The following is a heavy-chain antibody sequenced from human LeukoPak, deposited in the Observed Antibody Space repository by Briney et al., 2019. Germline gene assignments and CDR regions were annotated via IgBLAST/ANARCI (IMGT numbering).Heavy chain of an antibody. V-gene: IGHV4-4*07. CDR2: IYTSGST. Sequence: SETLSLTCTVSGGSISSYYWSWIRQPAGKGLEWIGRIYTSGSTNYNPSLKSRVTMSVDTSKNQFSLKLSSVTAADTAVYYCARRYSSGWYPAFRAYYFDYWGQGTLVTVSS. CDR1: GGSISSYY. D-gene: IGHD6-19*01. CDR3: ARRYSSGWYPAFRAYYFDY. J-gene: IGHJ4*02.